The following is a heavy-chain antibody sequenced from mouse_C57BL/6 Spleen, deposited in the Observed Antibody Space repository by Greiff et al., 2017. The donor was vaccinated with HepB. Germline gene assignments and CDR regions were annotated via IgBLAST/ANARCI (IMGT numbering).Heavy chain of an antibody. J-gene: IGHJ2*01. V-gene: IGHV5-12*01. D-gene: IGHD4-1*01. CDR3: ARRNWEGYFDY. Sequence: EVNVVESGGGLVQPGGSLKLSCAASGFTFSDYYMYWVRQTPEKRLEWVAYISNGGGSTYYPDTVKGRFTISRDNAKNTLYLQMSRLKSEDTAMYYCARRNWEGYFDYWGQGTTLTVSS. CDR1: GFTFSDYY. CDR2: ISNGGGST.